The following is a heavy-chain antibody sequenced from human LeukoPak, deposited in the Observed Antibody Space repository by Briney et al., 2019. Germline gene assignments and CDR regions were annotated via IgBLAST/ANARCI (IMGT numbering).Heavy chain of an antibody. Sequence: PGGSLRLSCAASGFTFSGSWMSWVRQAPGKGLEWVAIIEQDGSDKYYVDSVKGRFTISKDNAKNSLYLQMNSLRVEDTAVYYCARDPLGGALDYWGQGTLVTVSS. CDR1: GFTFSGSW. CDR2: IEQDGSDK. V-gene: IGHV3-7*01. J-gene: IGHJ4*02. CDR3: ARDPLGGALDY.